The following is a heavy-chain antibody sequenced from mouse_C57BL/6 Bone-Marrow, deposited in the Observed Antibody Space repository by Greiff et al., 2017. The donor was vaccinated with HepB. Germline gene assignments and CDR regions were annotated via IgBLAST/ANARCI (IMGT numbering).Heavy chain of an antibody. J-gene: IGHJ3*01. Sequence: EVMLVESGGGLVQSGRSLRLSCATSGFTFSDFYMEWVRQAPGKGLEWIAASRNKANDYTTEYSASVKGRFIVSRDTSQSILYLQMNALRAEDTAIYYCARQMGLRETGFAYWGQGTLVTVSA. CDR2: SRNKANDYTT. D-gene: IGHD4-1*02. CDR3: ARQMGLRETGFAY. CDR1: GFTFSDFY. V-gene: IGHV7-1*01.